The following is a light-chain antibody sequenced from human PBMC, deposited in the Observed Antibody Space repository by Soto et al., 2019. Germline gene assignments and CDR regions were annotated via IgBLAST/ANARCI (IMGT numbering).Light chain of an antibody. CDR1: QDVGRK. CDR3: TQRNDSPPLT. J-gene: IGKJ1*01. CDR2: GAT. Sequence: EIGMTPSPATLSVSPGERATLSCRAGQDVGRKLVWYQQKPGQAPRLLIYGATTRATGIPARFSGGACGTHCTLAITSLQSEDLSVYYSTQRNDSPPLTFGQGTQVEI. V-gene: IGKV3-15*01.